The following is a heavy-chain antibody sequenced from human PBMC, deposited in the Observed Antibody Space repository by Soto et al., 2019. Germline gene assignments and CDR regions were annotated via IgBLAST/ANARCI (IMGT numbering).Heavy chain of an antibody. CDR1: GGTFSSYV. Sequence: QVQLVQSGDEVKKPGSSVKVSCKASGGTFSSYVFSWVRQAPGQGLEWMGGIIPIFGTANYAQKFQGRVTITADESTRTAYMELSSLRSEDTAVYYGARDWGCSGGSCYSRPLDPWGQGTLVIVSS. J-gene: IGHJ5*02. V-gene: IGHV1-69*01. CDR3: ARDWGCSGGSCYSRPLDP. D-gene: IGHD2-15*01. CDR2: IIPIFGTA.